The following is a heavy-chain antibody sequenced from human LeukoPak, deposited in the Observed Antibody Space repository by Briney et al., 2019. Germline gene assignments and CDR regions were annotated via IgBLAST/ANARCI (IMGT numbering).Heavy chain of an antibody. CDR2: ISSSSSYI. Sequence: GGSLRLSCAASGFTFSSYSMNWVRQAPGKGLEWVSSISSSSSYIYYADSVKGRFTISRDNAKNSLYLQMNSLRAKDTAVYYCARYGGNRRSSAFDIWGQGTMVTVSS. J-gene: IGHJ3*02. CDR1: GFTFSSYS. D-gene: IGHD4-23*01. V-gene: IGHV3-21*01. CDR3: ARYGGNRRSSAFDI.